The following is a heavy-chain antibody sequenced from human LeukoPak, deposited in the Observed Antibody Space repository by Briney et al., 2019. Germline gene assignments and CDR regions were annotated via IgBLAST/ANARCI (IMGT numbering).Heavy chain of an antibody. CDR3: ATGNNTVADY. V-gene: IGHV4-61*05. CDR1: GGSISSSSYY. CDR2: INHSGST. Sequence: PSETLSLTCTVSGGSISSSSYYWSWIRQPPGKGLEWIGEINHSGSTNYNPSLKSRLSISEDTSKKQISLKVTSVTAADTAVYYCATGNNTVADYWGQGTLVTVSS. J-gene: IGHJ4*02. D-gene: IGHD1-1*01.